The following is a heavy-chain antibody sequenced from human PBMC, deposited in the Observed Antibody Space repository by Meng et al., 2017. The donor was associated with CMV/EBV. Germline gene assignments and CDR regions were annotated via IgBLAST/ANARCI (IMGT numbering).Heavy chain of an antibody. Sequence: AESLTLSCAVSGFTVSINYTSWVRQAPGKGLEWVAVIYSVGSTYYADSVKGRFTISRDNSKNTLYLQMNSLRAEDTAVYYCARARKFYYDTPGAFDYWGQGTLVTVSS. V-gene: IGHV3-66*02. CDR2: IYSVGST. CDR1: GFTVSINY. J-gene: IGHJ4*02. CDR3: ARARKFYYDTPGAFDY. D-gene: IGHD3-22*01.